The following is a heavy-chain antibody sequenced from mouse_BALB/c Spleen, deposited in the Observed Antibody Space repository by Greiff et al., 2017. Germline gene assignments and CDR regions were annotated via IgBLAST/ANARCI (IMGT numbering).Heavy chain of an antibody. J-gene: IGHJ4*01. CDR3: ARSGNYGAMDY. V-gene: IGHV1-39*01. Sequence: EVQLQQTGPELVKPGASVKISCKASGYSFTDYIMLWVKQSHGKSLEWIGNINPYYGSTSYNLKFKGKATLTVDKSSSTAYMQLNSLTSEDSAVYYCARSGNYGAMDYWGQGTSVTVSS. D-gene: IGHD2-1*01. CDR1: GYSFTDYI. CDR2: INPYYGST.